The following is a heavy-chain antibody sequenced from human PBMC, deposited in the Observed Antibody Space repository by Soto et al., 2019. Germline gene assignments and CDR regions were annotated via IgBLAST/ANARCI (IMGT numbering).Heavy chain of an antibody. D-gene: IGHD2-2*01. CDR2: ISSSSSYI. Sequence: EVQLVESGGGLVKPGGSLRLSCAASGFTFSSYSMNWVRQAPGKGLEWVSSISSSSSYIYYADSVKGRFTISRDNAKNSLYLQMNSLRAEDTAVYYCARDPPDIVVVPAALIDYWGQGTLVTVSS. CDR3: ARDPPDIVVVPAALIDY. CDR1: GFTFSSYS. V-gene: IGHV3-21*01. J-gene: IGHJ4*02.